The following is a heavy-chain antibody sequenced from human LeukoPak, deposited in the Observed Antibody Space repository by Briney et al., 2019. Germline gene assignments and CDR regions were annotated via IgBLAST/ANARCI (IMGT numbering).Heavy chain of an antibody. D-gene: IGHD5-24*01. CDR2: ISSSGSTI. V-gene: IGHV3-48*03. J-gene: IGHJ6*03. CDR1: GFTFSSYE. CDR3: AKDLRDGYRLVYYMDG. Sequence: GGSLRLSCAASGFTFSSYEMNWVRQAPGKGLEWVTYISSSGSTIYYADSVKGRFTISRDNAKNSLYLQTNRLIAKDTALYYCAKDLRDGYRLVYYMDGWGKGTTVTISS.